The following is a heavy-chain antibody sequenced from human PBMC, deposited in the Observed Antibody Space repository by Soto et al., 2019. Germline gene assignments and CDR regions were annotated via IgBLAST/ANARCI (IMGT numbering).Heavy chain of an antibody. V-gene: IGHV4-34*01. D-gene: IGHD3-16*01. Sequence: QVQLQQWGAGLLKPSETLSLTCAVYGGSFSGYYWSWIRQPPGKGLEWIGEINHSGSTNYNPSLKSRVTISVDTSKNKFSLKLSSVTAADTAVYYCARVTQGYYYYYMNVWGKGTTVTVSS. CDR1: GGSFSGYY. CDR3: ARVTQGYYYYYMNV. CDR2: INHSGST. J-gene: IGHJ6*03.